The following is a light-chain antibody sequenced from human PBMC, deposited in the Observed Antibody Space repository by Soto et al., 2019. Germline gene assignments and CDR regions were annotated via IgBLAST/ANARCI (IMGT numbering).Light chain of an antibody. J-gene: IGKJ5*01. V-gene: IGKV3-20*01. CDR2: GTS. CDR1: QSVSSSY. Sequence: EIVLTQSPGTLSLSPGERAILSCRASQSVSSSYLAWYQQKPGQAPRFLIYGTSSRATGIPDRFTGSGSETSFTLTISRLEPEDFALYYCQHYQSGHPITFGQGTRLEIK. CDR3: QHYQSGHPIT.